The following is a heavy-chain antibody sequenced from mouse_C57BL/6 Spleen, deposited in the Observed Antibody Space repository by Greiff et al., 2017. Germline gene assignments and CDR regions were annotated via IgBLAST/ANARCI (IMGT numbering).Heavy chain of an antibody. V-gene: IGHV1-82*01. Sequence: QVQLQQSGPELVKPGASVKISCKASGYAFSSSWMNWVQQRPGKGLEWIGRIYPGDGDTNYNGKFKGKATLTADKSSSTAYMQLSSLTSEDSAVYFCARGGGSSYDYFDYWGQGTTLTVSS. CDR1: GYAFSSSW. CDR3: ARGGGSSYDYFDY. J-gene: IGHJ2*01. CDR2: IYPGDGDT. D-gene: IGHD1-1*01.